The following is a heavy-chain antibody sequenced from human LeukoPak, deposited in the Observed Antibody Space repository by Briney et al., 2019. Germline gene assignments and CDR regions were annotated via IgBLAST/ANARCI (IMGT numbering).Heavy chain of an antibody. CDR3: ARSLRDAFDI. J-gene: IGHJ3*02. Sequence: GGSLRLSCAASGFTFSSYTMNWVRQAPGKGLEWVSSLSGTGRYIYYADLMKGRFTISRDNAKNSLYLQMNSLRAEDTAVHYCARSLRDAFDIWGQGTMVTVSS. V-gene: IGHV3-21*06. CDR2: LSGTGRYI. CDR1: GFTFSSYT.